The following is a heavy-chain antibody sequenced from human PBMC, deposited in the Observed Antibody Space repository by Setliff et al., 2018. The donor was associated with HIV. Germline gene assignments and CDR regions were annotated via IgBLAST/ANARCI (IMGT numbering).Heavy chain of an antibody. CDR3: ATDCAVVGGTGSLNS. CDR2: ISGSGGST. CDR1: GFTFSSSA. V-gene: IGHV3-23*01. Sequence: PGGSLRLSCAASGFTFSSSAMSWVRQAPGKGLEWVSAISGSGGSTHYADSVKGRFTISRDNSENTVYLQMNSLRVEDTAVYYCATDCAVVGGTGSLNSWGQGTLVTVSS. D-gene: IGHD1-26*01. J-gene: IGHJ4*02.